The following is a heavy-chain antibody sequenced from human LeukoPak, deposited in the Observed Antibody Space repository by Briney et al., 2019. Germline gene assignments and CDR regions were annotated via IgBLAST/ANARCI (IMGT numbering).Heavy chain of an antibody. J-gene: IGHJ4*02. Sequence: ASVKVSCKASGYTFTRYGISWVRQAPGQGLEWMGWISAYNGNTNYAQKLQGRVTMTTHTSTRTAYMELRSLRSDDTAVYYCARDHQRAVTTAGDCWGQGTLVTVSS. D-gene: IGHD4-17*01. CDR2: ISAYNGNT. CDR1: GYTFTRYG. V-gene: IGHV1-18*04. CDR3: ARDHQRAVTTAGDC.